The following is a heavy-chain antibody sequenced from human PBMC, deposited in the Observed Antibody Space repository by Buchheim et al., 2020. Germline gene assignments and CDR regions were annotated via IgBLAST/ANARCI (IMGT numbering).Heavy chain of an antibody. CDR3: ARVSSRGYYYGMDV. J-gene: IGHJ6*02. V-gene: IGHV3-33*01. Sequence: QVQLVESGGGVVQPGRSLRLSCAASGFTFSSYGMHWVRQAPGKGLEWVAVIWYDGSNKYYADSVKGRFTISRGNSKNTLYLQMNSLRAEDTAVYYCARVSSRGYYYGMDVWGQGTT. D-gene: IGHD6-13*01. CDR2: IWYDGSNK. CDR1: GFTFSSYG.